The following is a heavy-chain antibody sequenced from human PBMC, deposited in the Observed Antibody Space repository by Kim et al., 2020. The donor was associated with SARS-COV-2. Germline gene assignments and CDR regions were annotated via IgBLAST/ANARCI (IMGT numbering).Heavy chain of an antibody. CDR2: IKSKTDGGTT. J-gene: IGHJ4*02. CDR3: TTEAPSRRRYCSGGSCSIFDY. CDR1: GFTFSNAW. V-gene: IGHV3-15*01. Sequence: GGSLRLSCAASGFTFSNAWMSWVRQAPGKGLEWVGRIKSKTDGGTTDYAAPVKGRFTISRDDSKNTLYLQMNSLKTEDTAVYYCTTEAPSRRRYCSGGSCSIFDYWGQGTLVTVSS. D-gene: IGHD2-15*01.